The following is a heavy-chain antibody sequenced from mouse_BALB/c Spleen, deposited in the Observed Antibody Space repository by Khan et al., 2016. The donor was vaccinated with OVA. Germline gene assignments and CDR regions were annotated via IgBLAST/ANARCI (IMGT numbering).Heavy chain of an antibody. J-gene: IGHJ3*01. CDR3: ERGGDSDEAWFAY. Sequence: QVQLQQSGAELVRPGASVKLSCKTFGYIFTSYWIHWVKQRSGQGLEWIARIYPGTGSSYYNEKFRGKATLTAEKSSSPALLQLSSLKSEDSAGYFCERGGDSDEAWFAYWGQGTLVTVSA. CDR1: GYIFTSYW. V-gene: IGHV1-76*01. CDR2: IYPGTGSS.